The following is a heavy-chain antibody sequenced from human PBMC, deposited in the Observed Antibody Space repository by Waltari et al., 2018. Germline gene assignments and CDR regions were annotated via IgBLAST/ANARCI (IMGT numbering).Heavy chain of an antibody. CDR2: ISAYNGNT. CDR3: ARVQSPYYFDF. V-gene: IGHV1-18*01. CDR1: GFKFPSYG. Sequence: QLEQSGAEVKKPGASVKVPCTASGFKFPSYGFTWVRQAPGQGLEWMGWISAYNGNTNYAQKFQGRVTMTTDTSTTTAYMELRSLIYADTALYYCARVQSPYYFDFWGQGTLVTVSS. J-gene: IGHJ4*02.